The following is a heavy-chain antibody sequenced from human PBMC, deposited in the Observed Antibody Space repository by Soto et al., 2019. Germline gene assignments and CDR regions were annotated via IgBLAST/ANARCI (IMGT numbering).Heavy chain of an antibody. Sequence: VASVKVSCKASGGTFSNSAISWVRQAPGQGLEWMGGIMPIFRTPDYAQRFQGRVTITADESTSTAYMELSGLRPDDTAVYYCARDKDRQHLGGNYYYILDVWGQGTTVTVSS. V-gene: IGHV1-69*13. J-gene: IGHJ6*02. CDR2: IMPIFRTP. CDR3: ARDKDRQHLGGNYYYILDV. CDR1: GGTFSNSA.